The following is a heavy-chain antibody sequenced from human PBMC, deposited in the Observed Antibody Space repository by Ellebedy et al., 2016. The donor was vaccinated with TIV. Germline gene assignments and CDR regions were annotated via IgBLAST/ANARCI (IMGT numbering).Heavy chain of an antibody. V-gene: IGHV3-23*01. Sequence: GGSLRLSCAASGFTFSSYVMTWVRQAPGKGLERVSAISASGVGTYYADSVKGRFTISRDNSKNTLYLQMNSLRAEDKASYYCAKGNAPYCSGGTCYPLDIWGQGTMVTVSS. J-gene: IGHJ3*02. CDR2: ISASGVGT. CDR3: AKGNAPYCSGGTCYPLDI. D-gene: IGHD2-15*01. CDR1: GFTFSSYV.